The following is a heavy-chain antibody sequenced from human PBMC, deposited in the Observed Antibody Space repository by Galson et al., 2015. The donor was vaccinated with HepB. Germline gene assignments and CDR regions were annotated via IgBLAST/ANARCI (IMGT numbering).Heavy chain of an antibody. CDR2: ISNDGRKE. CDR3: ARAPPYHYDVLTGVKY. V-gene: IGHV3-30*04. CDR1: GFTFSSYA. J-gene: IGHJ4*02. Sequence: SLRLSCAPSGFTFSSYAMHWVRQAPGKGLEWVAVISNDGRKEYYADSVKGRFTISRDNSKSTLFLQMNSLRAEDTALYYCARAPPYHYDVLTGVKYWGQGTLVTVSS. D-gene: IGHD3-9*01.